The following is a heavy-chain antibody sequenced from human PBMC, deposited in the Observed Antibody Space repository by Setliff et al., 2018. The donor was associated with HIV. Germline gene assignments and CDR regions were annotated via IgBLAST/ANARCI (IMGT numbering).Heavy chain of an antibody. Sequence: PGGSLRLSCAASGFPVSYYIMNWVRQAPGKGLEWVSSISRSNSYIYYADSVKGRFTISRDNAKNSLYLQMNSLRAEDTAVYYCARDGYSSSWYVISGSFDYWGQGILVTVSS. CDR1: GFPVSYYI. J-gene: IGHJ4*02. CDR2: ISRSNSYI. CDR3: ARDGYSSSWYVISGSFDY. D-gene: IGHD6-13*01. V-gene: IGHV3-21*01.